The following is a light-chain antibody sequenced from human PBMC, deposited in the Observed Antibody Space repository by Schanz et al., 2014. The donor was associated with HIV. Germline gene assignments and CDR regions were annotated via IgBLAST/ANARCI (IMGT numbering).Light chain of an antibody. Sequence: DIQMPQSPSSLSASVGDTVTITCRARQFVTNNLNWYHQKPGESPKLLISAASSLQTGVPSRFSGSGYGTLFTLSIRSLQPEDFGYYYCQQSYTKPLTFGGGTKVEVK. CDR2: AAS. J-gene: IGKJ4*01. CDR1: QFVTNN. CDR3: QQSYTKPLT. V-gene: IGKV1-39*01.